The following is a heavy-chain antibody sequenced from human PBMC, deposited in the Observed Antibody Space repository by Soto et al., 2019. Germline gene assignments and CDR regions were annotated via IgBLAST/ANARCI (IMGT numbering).Heavy chain of an antibody. V-gene: IGHV3-23*01. CDR1: GFTFSGYA. Sequence: PGGSLRLSCAGSGFTFSGYAMTWVRQAPGKGLEWVSVISTSGDRPDYADSVKGRFTISRDNSKNMLYLQMNSLRVEDTAIYYCAFKGTFNSNYWGHGTQVTVSS. CDR2: ISTSGDRP. J-gene: IGHJ4*01. CDR3: AFKGTFNSNY. D-gene: IGHD1-20*01.